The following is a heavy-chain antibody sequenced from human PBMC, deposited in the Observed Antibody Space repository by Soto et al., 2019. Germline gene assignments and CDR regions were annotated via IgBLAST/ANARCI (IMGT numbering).Heavy chain of an antibody. V-gene: IGHV1-69*01. CDR2: IIPIFGTA. D-gene: IGHD1-26*01. Sequence: QVQLVQSVAEVKKPGSSVKVACKASGVTFSSYSINWVRHAPGQGLEWMGEIIPIFGTANYAQTVQGRVTMTADESTSTAYMELSRLRSEATAVYYCARDGGSHSGGIDYWGQGTLVTVSS. CDR1: GVTFSSYS. J-gene: IGHJ4*02. CDR3: ARDGGSHSGGIDY.